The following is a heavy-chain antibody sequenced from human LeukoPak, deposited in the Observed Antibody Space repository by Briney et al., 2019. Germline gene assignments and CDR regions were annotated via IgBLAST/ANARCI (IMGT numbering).Heavy chain of an antibody. Sequence: GGSLRLSCAASGFTFRNYGMNWVRQAPGKGLEWVSSISSSSSYIYYADSVKGRFTISRDNAKNSLYLQMNSLRAEDTAVYYCARDGDGYKDYYYYYMDVWGKGTTVTVSS. D-gene: IGHD5-24*01. CDR2: ISSSSSYI. J-gene: IGHJ6*03. CDR1: GFTFRNYG. V-gene: IGHV3-21*01. CDR3: ARDGDGYKDYYYYYMDV.